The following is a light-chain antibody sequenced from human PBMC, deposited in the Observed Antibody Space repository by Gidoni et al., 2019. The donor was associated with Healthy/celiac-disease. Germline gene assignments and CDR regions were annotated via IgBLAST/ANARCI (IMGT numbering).Light chain of an antibody. CDR3: QKYNSAPFT. V-gene: IGKV1-27*01. CDR2: AAS. CDR1: QGISNY. J-gene: IGKJ3*01. Sequence: DIQMTQSPSSLSASVGDRVTITCRASQGISNYLAWYQQKPGKVPKLPIYAASTLQSGVPSRFSGSGSGTDFTLPISSLQPEDVATYYFQKYNSAPFTFGPGTKVEIK.